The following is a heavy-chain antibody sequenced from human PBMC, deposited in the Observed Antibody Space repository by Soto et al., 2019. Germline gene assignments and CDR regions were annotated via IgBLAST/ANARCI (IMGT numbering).Heavy chain of an antibody. D-gene: IGHD3-3*02. CDR1: GGSISSGGYY. CDR3: ARDKPPHLPPRPGGMDV. CDR2: IYYSGST. V-gene: IGHV4-31*03. Sequence: SETLSLTCTVSGGSISSGGYYWSWIRQHPGKGLEWIGYIYYSGSTYYNPSLKSRVTISVDTSKNQFSLKLSSVTAADTAVYYCARDKPPHLPPRPGGMDVWGQGTTVTVSS. J-gene: IGHJ6*02.